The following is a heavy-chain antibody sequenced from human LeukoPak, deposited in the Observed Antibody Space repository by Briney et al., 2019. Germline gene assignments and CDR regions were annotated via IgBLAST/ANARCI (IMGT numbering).Heavy chain of an antibody. V-gene: IGHV4-59*01. J-gene: IGHJ3*02. CDR2: IYYSGST. Sequence: SETLSLTCTVSGGSISSYYWSWIRQPRGKGLEWIGYIYYSGSTNYNPSLKSRVTISVDTSKNQFSLKLSSVTAADTAVYYCARGFSRSRWNAFDIWGQGTMVTVSS. CDR1: GGSISSYY. D-gene: IGHD6-19*01. CDR3: ARGFSRSRWNAFDI.